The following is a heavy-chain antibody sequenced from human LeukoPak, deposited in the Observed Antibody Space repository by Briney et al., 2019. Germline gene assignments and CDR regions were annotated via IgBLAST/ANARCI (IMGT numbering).Heavy chain of an antibody. CDR2: IYHSGST. D-gene: IGHD1-26*01. CDR1: GYSISSGYY. V-gene: IGHV4-38-2*02. J-gene: IGHJ5*02. CDR3: ARGGNYWPQWWFDP. Sequence: PSETLSLTCTVSGYSISSGYYWGWFRQPPGKGLEWIGSIYHSGSTYYNPSLKSRVTISVDTSKNQFSLKLSSVTAADTAVYYCARGGNYWPQWWFDPWGRGTLVSVSS.